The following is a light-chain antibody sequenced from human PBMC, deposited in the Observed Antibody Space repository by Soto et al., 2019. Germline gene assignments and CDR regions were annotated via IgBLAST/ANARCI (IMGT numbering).Light chain of an antibody. V-gene: IGKV3-20*01. CDR1: QTVNSNY. CDR3: QQYRYSVGF. CDR2: GAS. Sequence: EIVLTQSPGTLSLSPGERAALSCRASQTVNSNYLAWYQHKPGQAPRLLIYGASSRATGVPDRFSGSGSGTYFTLTISRLEPEDFAVYYCQQYRYSVGFFGGGTRVEIK. J-gene: IGKJ4*01.